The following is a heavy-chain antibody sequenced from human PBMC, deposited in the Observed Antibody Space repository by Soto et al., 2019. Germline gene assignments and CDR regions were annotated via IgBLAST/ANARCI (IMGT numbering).Heavy chain of an antibody. V-gene: IGHV4-59*01. Sequence: SETLSLTCTVSGGSISSYYWSWIRQPPGKGLEWIGYIYYSGSTNYNPSLKSRVTISVDTSKSQFSLKLSSVAAADTAVYYCARDRGSGIAPISYGMDVWGQGTTVTVSS. CDR3: ARDRGSGIAPISYGMDV. D-gene: IGHD6-13*01. CDR2: IYYSGST. J-gene: IGHJ6*02. CDR1: GGSISSYY.